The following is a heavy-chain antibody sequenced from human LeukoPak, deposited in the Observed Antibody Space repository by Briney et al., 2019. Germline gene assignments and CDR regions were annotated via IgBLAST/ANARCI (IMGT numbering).Heavy chain of an antibody. CDR3: ARVVPDSSGRST. Sequence: ASVKVSCKASGYTFTGYYMHWVRQAPGQGLEWMGWINPNSGGTNYAPKFQGRVTMTRDTSISTAYMELSRLRSDDTAVYYCARVVPDSSGRSTWGQGTLVTVSS. J-gene: IGHJ4*02. CDR2: INPNSGGT. CDR1: GYTFTGYY. V-gene: IGHV1-2*02. D-gene: IGHD3-22*01.